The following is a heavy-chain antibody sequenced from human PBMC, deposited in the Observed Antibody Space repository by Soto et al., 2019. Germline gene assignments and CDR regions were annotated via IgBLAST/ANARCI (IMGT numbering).Heavy chain of an antibody. V-gene: IGHV3-23*01. CDR1: EFTSGDYA. J-gene: IGHJ5*02. CDR2: ITGSGITT. Sequence: EAQLLESGGGLAQPGGSLRLSCVASEFTSGDYAMSWVRQAPGKGLEWVSGITGSGITTYYADSVKGRFTISRDNSKNTLYLPMNSLRAEDTATYYCAKGRTSGWFRWLDPWGQGTLVIVSS. D-gene: IGHD6-19*01. CDR3: AKGRTSGWFRWLDP.